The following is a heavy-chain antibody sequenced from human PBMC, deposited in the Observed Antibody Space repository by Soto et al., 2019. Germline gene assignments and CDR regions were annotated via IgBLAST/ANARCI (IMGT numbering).Heavy chain of an antibody. CDR1: GFTFGDFA. V-gene: IGHV3-23*01. Sequence: GGSLRLSCAVSGFTFGDFAVTWVRQAPGRGLEWLSTISGNADATFYADSVKGRFAISRDNSEDTLYLQMDSLRADDAAVYYCAKLRGQAYYTYHMDVWGKGTAVTVSS. CDR3: AKLRGQAYYTYHMDV. J-gene: IGHJ6*03. CDR2: ISGNADAT.